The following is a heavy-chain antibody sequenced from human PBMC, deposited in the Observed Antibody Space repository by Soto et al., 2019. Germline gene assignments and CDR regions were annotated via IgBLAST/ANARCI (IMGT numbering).Heavy chain of an antibody. J-gene: IGHJ1*01. D-gene: IGHD5-18*01. V-gene: IGHV1-69*02. CDR1: GGTFNTYT. Sequence: HVQLVQSGAEVKKPGSSVTISCKASGGTFNTYTFRWVRQAPGQGLEWMGSILPILGSVNYAQNFQGRLSITADQSATTAYMELSILTSHDTADYFCGMIPRYSFPTSAPLEHWGKGTMGTVSS. CDR2: ILPILGSV. CDR3: GMIPRYSFPTSAPLEH.